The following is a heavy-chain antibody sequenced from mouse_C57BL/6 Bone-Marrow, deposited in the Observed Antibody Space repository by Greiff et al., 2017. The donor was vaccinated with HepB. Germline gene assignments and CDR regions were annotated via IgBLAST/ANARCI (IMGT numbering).Heavy chain of an antibody. J-gene: IGHJ3*01. CDR3: ARERGLSWFAY. CDR1: GYTFTSYW. CDR2: IDPSDSYT. D-gene: IGHD2-4*01. Sequence: QVQLQQPGAELVMPGASVKLSCKASGYTFTSYWMHWVKQRPGQGLDGIGEIDPSDSYTNYNQKFKGKSTLTVDKSSSTAYMQLSSLTSEDSAVYYCARERGLSWFAYWGQGTLVTVSA. V-gene: IGHV1-69*01.